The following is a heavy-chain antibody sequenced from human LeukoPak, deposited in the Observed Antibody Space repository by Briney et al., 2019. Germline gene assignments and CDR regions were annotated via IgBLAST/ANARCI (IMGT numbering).Heavy chain of an antibody. J-gene: IGHJ4*02. CDR3: ARGATQAYCGGDCPNFDY. CDR1: GGSISSSSYY. V-gene: IGHV4-39*07. D-gene: IGHD2-21*02. Sequence: SETLSLTCTVSGGSISSSSYYWSWIRQPPGKGLEWIGEINHSGSTNYNPSLKSRVTISVDTSKNQFSLKLSSVTAADTAVYYCARGATQAYCGGDCPNFDYWGQGTLVTVSS. CDR2: INHSGST.